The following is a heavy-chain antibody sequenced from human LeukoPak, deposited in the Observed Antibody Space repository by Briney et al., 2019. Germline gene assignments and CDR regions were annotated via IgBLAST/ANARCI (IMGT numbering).Heavy chain of an antibody. CDR2: ISGSGGST. Sequence: GGSLRLSCAASGFTFSSYAMSWVRQAPGKGLEWVSAISGSGGSTYYAGSVKGRFTISRDNSKNTLYLQMNSLRAEDTAVYYCAKDRAYMVRGVIFDYWGQGTLVTVSS. J-gene: IGHJ4*02. D-gene: IGHD3-10*01. CDR3: AKDRAYMVRGVIFDY. CDR1: GFTFSSYA. V-gene: IGHV3-23*01.